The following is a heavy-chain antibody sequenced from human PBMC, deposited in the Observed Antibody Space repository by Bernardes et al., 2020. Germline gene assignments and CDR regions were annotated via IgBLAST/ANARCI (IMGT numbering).Heavy chain of an antibody. Sequence: SGPTLVKPTQTLTLTCSFSGFSFRRSGVGVGWLRQSPGKAPEWLALIYWDDDKRYSPSLKSRLTITKDTSKSRVVLTMTNMDPVDTATYYCARTNGDPGGDWFDPWGQGTLVTVSS. CDR2: IYWDDDK. J-gene: IGHJ5*02. D-gene: IGHD2-21*02. CDR3: ARTNGDPGGDWFDP. CDR1: GFSFRRSGVG. V-gene: IGHV2-5*02.